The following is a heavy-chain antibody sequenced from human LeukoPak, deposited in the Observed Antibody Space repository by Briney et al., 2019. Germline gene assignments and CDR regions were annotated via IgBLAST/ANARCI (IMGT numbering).Heavy chain of an antibody. J-gene: IGHJ4*02. CDR2: ISSSSSYI. Sequence: GGSLRLSCAASGFTFNTYSMDWVRQAPGKGLEWVSSISSSSSYIYYADSAKGRFTISRHNAKNSLYLQMNSLRAEDTAVYYCARELYLLLFRASHDYWGQGTLVTVSS. V-gene: IGHV3-21*01. CDR1: GFTFNTYS. D-gene: IGHD2-2*01. CDR3: ARELYLLLFRASHDY.